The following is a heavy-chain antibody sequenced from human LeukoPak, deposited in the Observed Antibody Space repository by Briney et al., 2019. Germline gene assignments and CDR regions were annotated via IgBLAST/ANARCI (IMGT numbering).Heavy chain of an antibody. CDR2: INPNSGGT. D-gene: IGHD5-12*01. Sequence: ASVKVSCKASGYTFTGYYMHWVRQAPGQGLEWMGWINPNSGGTNYAQKFQGRVTMTRDTSISTAYMELGRLRSDDTAVYYCARDFAIVATLYYYYYYGMDVWGQGTTVTVSS. J-gene: IGHJ6*02. CDR3: ARDFAIVATLYYYYYYGMDV. CDR1: GYTFTGYY. V-gene: IGHV1-2*02.